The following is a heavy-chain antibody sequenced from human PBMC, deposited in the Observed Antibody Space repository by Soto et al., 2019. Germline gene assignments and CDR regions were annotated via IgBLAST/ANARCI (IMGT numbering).Heavy chain of an antibody. Sequence: ASVKVSCKASGYTFTGYYMHWVRQAPGQGLVWMGWINPNSGGTNYAQKFQGWVAMTRDTSISTAYMELSRLRSDDTAVYYCARARIGYCSSTSCYQPYQFAYRGQRTLVPVSS. CDR2: INPNSGGT. CDR3: ARARIGYCSSTSCYQPYQFAY. V-gene: IGHV1-2*04. CDR1: GYTFTGYY. D-gene: IGHD2-2*01. J-gene: IGHJ4*02.